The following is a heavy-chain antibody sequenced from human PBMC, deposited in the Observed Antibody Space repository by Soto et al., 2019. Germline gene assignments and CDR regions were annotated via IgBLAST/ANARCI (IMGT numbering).Heavy chain of an antibody. CDR1: GGSISSYY. CDR2: IYYSVST. Sequence: SSETLSLTCTVSGGSISSYYWSWIRQPPGKGLEWIGYIYYSVSTNYNPSLKSRVTISVDTSKNQFSLKLSSVTAADTAVYYCATLRTDYYYGMDVWGQGTTVTVSS. J-gene: IGHJ6*02. CDR3: ATLRTDYYYGMDV. V-gene: IGHV4-59*08. D-gene: IGHD4-17*01.